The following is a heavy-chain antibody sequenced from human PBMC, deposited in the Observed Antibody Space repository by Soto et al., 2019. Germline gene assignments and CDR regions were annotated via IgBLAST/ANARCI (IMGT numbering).Heavy chain of an antibody. Sequence: GGSLRLSCAASGFTFSSYWMSWVRQAPGKGLEWVANIKQDGSEKYYVDSVKGRFTISRDNAKNSLYLQMNSLRAEDTAVYYCARVNTYYDFWSGYYSHYGMDVWGQGTTVTVSS. CDR2: IKQDGSEK. J-gene: IGHJ6*02. CDR3: ARVNTYYDFWSGYYSHYGMDV. CDR1: GFTFSSYW. V-gene: IGHV3-7*03. D-gene: IGHD3-3*01.